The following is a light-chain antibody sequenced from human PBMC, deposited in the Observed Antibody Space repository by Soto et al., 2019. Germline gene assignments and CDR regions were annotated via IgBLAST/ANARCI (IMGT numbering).Light chain of an antibody. CDR3: QQYGSSPRT. V-gene: IGKV3-20*01. CDR1: QSVSSSY. Sequence: EIVMTQSPATLSVSPGERATLSCRASQSVSSSYLAWYQKKSGQAPRLLIYGASSRATGIPDRFSGSGSGTDFTLTISRLEPEDFAVYYCQQYGSSPRTFGGGTKVDI. CDR2: GAS. J-gene: IGKJ4*01.